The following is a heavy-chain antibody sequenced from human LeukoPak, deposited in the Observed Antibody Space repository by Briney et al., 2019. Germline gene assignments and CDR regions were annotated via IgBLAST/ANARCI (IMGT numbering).Heavy chain of an antibody. CDR1: GFTFISYG. CDR3: ARELPREVTLDY. D-gene: IGHD2-21*02. V-gene: IGHV3-74*01. CDR2: INTDGSST. Sequence: QPGGSLRLSCAVSGFTFISYGMQWVRQAPGKGLAWVSRINTDGSSTTYAASVKGRFTISRDNAMNTLYLQMNSLRAEDTAVYYCARELPREVTLDYWGQGTLVTVSS. J-gene: IGHJ4*01.